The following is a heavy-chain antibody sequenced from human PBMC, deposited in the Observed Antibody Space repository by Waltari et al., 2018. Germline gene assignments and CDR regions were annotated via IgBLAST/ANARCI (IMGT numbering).Heavy chain of an antibody. CDR3: ARLSAALDDFYFYDY. CDR1: GVSLSDTGYR. Sequence: QLQLQLSGPGLVKPSETLSLTCPVSGVSLSDTGYRGGWIRQSPGRGLESIGHFCHGGKTYYNPSLRNRLSMSEDTSKRHFSLKVSSMSAPDTAVYYCARLSAALDDFYFYDYWGLGIPVTVSS. V-gene: IGHV4-39*02. CDR2: FCHGGKT. D-gene: IGHD1-1*01. J-gene: IGHJ4*02.